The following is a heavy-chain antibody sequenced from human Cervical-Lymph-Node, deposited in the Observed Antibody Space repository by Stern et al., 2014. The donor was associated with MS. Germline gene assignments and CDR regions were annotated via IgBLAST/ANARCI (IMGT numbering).Heavy chain of an antibody. D-gene: IGHD3-16*01. Sequence: QVQLVKSGTEVKKPGSSVKVSCKASGGSFKTHAITWVRQAPGPGPDWMGGTIPMFASTNIAQRFQGRVTITADESTNTAYMEMRSLRTEDTAVYYCARDRNGEGVMAYWGQGTLVTVSS. CDR2: TIPMFAST. CDR1: GGSFKTHA. V-gene: IGHV1-69*12. CDR3: ARDRNGEGVMAY. J-gene: IGHJ4*02.